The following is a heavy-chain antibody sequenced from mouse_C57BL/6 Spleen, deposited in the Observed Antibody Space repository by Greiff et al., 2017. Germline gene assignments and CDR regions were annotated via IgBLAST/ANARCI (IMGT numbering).Heavy chain of an antibody. CDR3: ATSYYGSSLHYYAMDY. V-gene: IGHV1-72*01. CDR1: GYTFTSYW. Sequence: VQLQQSGAELVKPGASVKLSCKASGYTFTSYWMHWVKQRPGRGLEWIGRIDPNSGGTKYNEKFKSKATLTVDKPSSTAYMQLSSLTSEDSAVYYCATSYYGSSLHYYAMDYWGQGTSVTVSS. D-gene: IGHD1-1*01. CDR2: IDPNSGGT. J-gene: IGHJ4*01.